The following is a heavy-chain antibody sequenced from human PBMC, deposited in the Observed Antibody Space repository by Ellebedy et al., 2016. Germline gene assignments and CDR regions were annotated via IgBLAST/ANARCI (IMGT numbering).Heavy chain of an antibody. V-gene: IGHV3-23*03. D-gene: IGHD3-10*01. Sequence: GGSLRLSCEASGFTFSTYPMSWVRQAPGKGLEWVSIIYTGGSTYYADSVKGRFTISRDNSKNRLYLQMSSLKVEDTATYYCANVGGSGTYYNGYWGQGTLVTVSS. CDR3: ANVGGSGTYYNGY. CDR1: GFTFSTYP. CDR2: IYTGGST. J-gene: IGHJ4*02.